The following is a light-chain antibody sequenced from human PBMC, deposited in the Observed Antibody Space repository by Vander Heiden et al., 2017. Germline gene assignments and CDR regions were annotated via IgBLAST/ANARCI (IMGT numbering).Light chain of an antibody. Sequence: EEVMTQFPATLSVSPGERVTLSCRASQTISTYLAWYQQKPGQPPRLLIYGASTRATGVPARFSGSGSGTEFALTISSLQSEDFAVYYCQQYSDWPLTFGGGTTVEIK. V-gene: IGKV3-15*01. CDR3: QQYSDWPLT. CDR2: GAS. J-gene: IGKJ4*01. CDR1: QTISTY.